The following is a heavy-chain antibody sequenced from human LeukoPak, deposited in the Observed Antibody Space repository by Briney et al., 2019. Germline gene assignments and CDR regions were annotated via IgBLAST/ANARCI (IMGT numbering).Heavy chain of an antibody. CDR1: GLTFSTYS. CDR2: ISSSSSYI. Sequence: GGSLRLSCVDSGLTFSTYSMNWARQAPGKGLEWVSSISSSSSYIYYGDSVKGRFTISRDNAKNSLYLQMNSPRAEDTAVYYCARDGAVTNSRYFDYWGQGTLVTVSS. J-gene: IGHJ4*02. CDR3: ARDGAVTNSRYFDY. V-gene: IGHV3-21*01. D-gene: IGHD4-17*01.